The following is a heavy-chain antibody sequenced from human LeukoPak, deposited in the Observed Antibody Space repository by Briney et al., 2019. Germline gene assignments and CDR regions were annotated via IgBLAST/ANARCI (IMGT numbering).Heavy chain of an antibody. D-gene: IGHD3-22*01. J-gene: IGHJ4*02. V-gene: IGHV1-18*01. Sequence: GASVKVSCKASGYTFTSYGISWVRQAPRQGLEWMGWISAYNGNTNYAQKLQGRVTMTTDTSTSTAYMELRSLRSDDTAVYYCAGGHYYDSSGYYWGLFDYWGQGTLVTVSS. CDR2: ISAYNGNT. CDR3: AGGHYYDSSGYYWGLFDY. CDR1: GYTFTSYG.